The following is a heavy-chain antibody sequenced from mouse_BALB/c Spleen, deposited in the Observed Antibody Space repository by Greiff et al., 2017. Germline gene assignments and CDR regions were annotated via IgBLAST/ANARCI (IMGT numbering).Heavy chain of an antibody. J-gene: IGHJ4*01. D-gene: IGHD2-14*01. CDR1: GFSLTSYG. CDR3: DRDRRYDEGYYAMDY. CDR2: IWAGGST. Sequence: VQLVESGPGLVAPSQSLSITFTVPGFSLTSYGVHWVRQPPGKGLEWLGVIWAGGSTNYNSALMTRLRISKDKSKSQVFLKMNSLQTDDTAMYYWDRDRRYDEGYYAMDYWGQGTSVTVSS. V-gene: IGHV2-9*02.